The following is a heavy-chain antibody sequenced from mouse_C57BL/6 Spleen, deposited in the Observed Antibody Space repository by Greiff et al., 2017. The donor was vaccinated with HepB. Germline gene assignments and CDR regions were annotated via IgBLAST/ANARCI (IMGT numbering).Heavy chain of an antibody. Sequence: DVQLQESGTVLARPGASVKMSCKTSGYTFTSYWMHWVKQRPGQGLEWIGAIYPGNSDTSYNQKFKGKAKLTAVTSASTAYMELSSLTNEDSAVYYCTRRSAYGLYWYFDVWGTGTTVTVSS. D-gene: IGHD1-1*01. CDR2: IYPGNSDT. CDR3: TRRSAYGLYWYFDV. CDR1: GYTFTSYW. V-gene: IGHV1-5*01. J-gene: IGHJ1*03.